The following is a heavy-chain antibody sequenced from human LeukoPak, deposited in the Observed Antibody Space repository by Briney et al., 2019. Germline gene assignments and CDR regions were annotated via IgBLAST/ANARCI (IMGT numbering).Heavy chain of an antibody. CDR1: GGSISSSSYY. D-gene: IGHD6-13*01. Sequence: SETLSLTCTVSGGSISSSSYYWGWICQPPGKGLEWIGRIYYSGSTYYNPSLKSRVTISVDTSKNQFSLKLSSVTAADTAVYYCARHLVAAAPDWFDPWGQGTLVTVSS. CDR3: ARHLVAAAPDWFDP. V-gene: IGHV4-39*01. CDR2: IYYSGST. J-gene: IGHJ5*02.